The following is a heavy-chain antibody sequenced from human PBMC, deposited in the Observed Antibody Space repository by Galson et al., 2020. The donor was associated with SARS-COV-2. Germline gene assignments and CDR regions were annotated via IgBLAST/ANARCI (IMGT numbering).Heavy chain of an antibody. V-gene: IGHV2-70*11. CDR3: ARTHAAAGTQADY. CDR2: MEWADDN. CDR1: GFSLSTSGMC. D-gene: IGHD6-13*01. J-gene: IGHJ4*02. Sequence: SGPTLVKPTQTLTLTCTFSGFSLSTSGMCVSCIRQPPGKALEWLERMEWADDNYYSTCLKTRLTISKDTSKNQVVLTMTNMDPVDTATYYCARTHAAAGTQADYWGQGTLVTVSS.